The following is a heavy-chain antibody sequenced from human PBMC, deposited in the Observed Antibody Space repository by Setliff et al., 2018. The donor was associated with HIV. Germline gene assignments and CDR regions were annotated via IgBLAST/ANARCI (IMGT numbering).Heavy chain of an antibody. CDR3: ARQVGNKVLFDS. CDR1: GDSISSYY. D-gene: IGHD7-27*01. CDR2: IYYSGST. V-gene: IGHV4-59*01. Sequence: PSETLSLTCTVSGDSISSYYWSWIRQPPGKGLEWIGYIYYSGSTNYNPSLKSQVTISVDTSKSQLSLKLSSVTAADTAVYYCARQVGNKVLFDSWGQGTLVTVSS. J-gene: IGHJ4*02.